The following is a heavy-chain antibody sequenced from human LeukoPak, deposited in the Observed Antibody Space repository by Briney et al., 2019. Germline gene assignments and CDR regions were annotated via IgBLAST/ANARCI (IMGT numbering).Heavy chain of an antibody. Sequence: SETLSLTCAVYGGSFSGYYWSWIRQPPGKGLEWIGEINHSGSTNYNPSLKSRVTISVDTSKNQFSLKLSSVTAADTAVYYCARVLRYFDWLTRAQYFDYWGQGTLVTVSS. D-gene: IGHD3-9*01. CDR3: ARVLRYFDWLTRAQYFDY. CDR1: GGSFSGYY. CDR2: INHSGST. J-gene: IGHJ4*02. V-gene: IGHV4-34*01.